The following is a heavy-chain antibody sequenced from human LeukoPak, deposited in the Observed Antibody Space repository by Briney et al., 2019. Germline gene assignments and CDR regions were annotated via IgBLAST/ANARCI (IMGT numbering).Heavy chain of an antibody. CDR1: GFTFSSYW. Sequence: GGSLRLSCAASGFTFSSYWMSWVRQAPGKGLEWVANIRQDGSDKYYVDSVKGRFTISRDNAKNSLYLQMNSLRVEDTAVYYCAKWRLVPRDPFDYWGQGTLVTVSS. CDR3: AKWRLVPRDPFDY. D-gene: IGHD6-19*01. CDR2: IRQDGSDK. J-gene: IGHJ4*02. V-gene: IGHV3-7*03.